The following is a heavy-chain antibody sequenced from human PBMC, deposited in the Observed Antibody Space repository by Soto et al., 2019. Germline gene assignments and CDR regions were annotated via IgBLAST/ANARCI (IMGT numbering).Heavy chain of an antibody. J-gene: IGHJ4*02. D-gene: IGHD6-19*01. Sequence: QVQLQESGPGLVKPSQTLSLTCSVSGGSISSGDYYWSWIRQPPGKGLEWIGYVYSSGSTYYNLSLKNRVTISVDPSKNQFSLKLSSVTAADTAVYYCARSRQWLGRYWGQGTLVTVSS. CDR1: GGSISSGDYY. CDR2: VYSSGST. V-gene: IGHV4-30-4*01. CDR3: ARSRQWLGRY.